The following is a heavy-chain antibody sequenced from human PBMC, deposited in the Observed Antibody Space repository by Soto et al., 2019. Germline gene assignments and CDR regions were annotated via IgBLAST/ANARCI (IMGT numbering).Heavy chain of an antibody. Sequence: SETLSLTCTVSGGSISSYYWSWIRQPPGKGLEWIGYIYSSGSTYYNPSLKSRVTISADTSKNQVSLKLTSVTAADTAVYYCARDHPHSYGIYYFDYWGQGTLVTVSS. D-gene: IGHD5-18*01. V-gene: IGHV4-59*01. CDR1: GGSISSYY. CDR3: ARDHPHSYGIYYFDY. CDR2: IYSSGST. J-gene: IGHJ4*02.